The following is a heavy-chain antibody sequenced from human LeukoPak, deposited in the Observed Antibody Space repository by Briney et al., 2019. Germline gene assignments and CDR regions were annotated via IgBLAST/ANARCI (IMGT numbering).Heavy chain of an antibody. CDR3: ARVPMHLWPREDY. J-gene: IGHJ4*02. Sequence: SETLSPTCAVYGGSFSADYWSWIRQPPGRGLEWIGEINHSGNTRYNPSLKSRVIISVDTSKNQFSLKLSSVTAADTAMYYCARVPMHLWPREDYWGQGTQVTVSS. CDR2: INHSGNT. V-gene: IGHV4-34*01. D-gene: IGHD3-16*01. CDR1: GGSFSADY.